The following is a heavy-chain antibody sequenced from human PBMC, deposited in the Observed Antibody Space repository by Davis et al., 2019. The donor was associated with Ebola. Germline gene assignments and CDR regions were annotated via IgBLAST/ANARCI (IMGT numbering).Heavy chain of an antibody. CDR3: ARGVTIIVVSNWFDP. CDR2: INAGNGNT. V-gene: IGHV1-3*01. Sequence: ASVKVSCKASGYTFTSYAMHWVRQAPGQRLEWMGWINAGNGNTKYSQKFQGRVTITRDTSASTAYMELRSLRSDDTAVYYCARGVTIIVVSNWFDPWGQGTLVTVSS. CDR1: GYTFTSYA. J-gene: IGHJ5*02. D-gene: IGHD3-22*01.